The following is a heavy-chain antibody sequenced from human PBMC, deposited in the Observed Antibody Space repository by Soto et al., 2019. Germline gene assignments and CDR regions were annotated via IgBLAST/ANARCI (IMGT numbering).Heavy chain of an antibody. D-gene: IGHD2-15*01. Sequence: ASVKVSCKASGYTFTSYGISWVRQAPGQGLEWMGWISAYNGNTNYAQKLQGRVTMTTDTSTSTAYMELRSLRSDDTAVYYCARDAAGYCSGGSCYSDDNWFDPWGQGTLVTVSS. V-gene: IGHV1-18*01. CDR1: GYTFTSYG. CDR3: ARDAAGYCSGGSCYSDDNWFDP. CDR2: ISAYNGNT. J-gene: IGHJ5*02.